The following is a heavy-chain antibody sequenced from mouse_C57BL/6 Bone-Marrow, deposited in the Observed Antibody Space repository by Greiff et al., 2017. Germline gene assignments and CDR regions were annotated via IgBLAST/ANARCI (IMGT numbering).Heavy chain of an antibody. V-gene: IGHV1-81*01. CDR1: GYTFTSYG. CDR2: IYPRSGNT. D-gene: IGHD1-1*01. J-gene: IGHJ4*01. CDR3: NYGSSCHYDAMDY. Sequence: VKLVESGAELARPGASVKLSCKASGYTFTSYGISWVKQRTGQGLEWIGGIYPRSGNTYYNEKFKGKATLTADKSSSTAYMELRSLTSEDSAVXIRNYGSSCHYDAMDYWGQGTSVTVSS.